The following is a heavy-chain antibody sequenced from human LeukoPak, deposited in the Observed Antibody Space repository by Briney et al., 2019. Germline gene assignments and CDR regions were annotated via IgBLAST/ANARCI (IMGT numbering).Heavy chain of an antibody. CDR3: VRNLAVAGTCFDS. CDR1: GFSFRNYW. Sequence: GGSLRLSCAASGFSFRNYWMSWVRQAPGTGLVWVANIKQDGSDRNYVTSVRGRFTISRDNAESSLYLQTNSLRAEDTAVYYCVRNLAVAGTCFDSWGQGTLVTVSS. CDR2: IKQDGSDR. D-gene: IGHD6-19*01. J-gene: IGHJ4*02. V-gene: IGHV3-7*03.